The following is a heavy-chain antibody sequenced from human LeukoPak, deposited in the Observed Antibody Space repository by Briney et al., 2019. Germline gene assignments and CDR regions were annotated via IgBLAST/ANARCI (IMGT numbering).Heavy chain of an antibody. J-gene: IGHJ4*02. CDR3: ARETRGHSYGFEYFFDY. CDR1: GYSLTNYF. CDR2: INPNSGGT. Sequence: ASVKVSCKASGYSLTNYFMHWVRQAPGQGLEWMGWINPNSGGTNYAQKFQGRVTMTRDTSIRTAYMELSRLRSDDTAVYYCARETRGHSYGFEYFFDYWGQGTLVTVSS. D-gene: IGHD5-18*01. V-gene: IGHV1-2*02.